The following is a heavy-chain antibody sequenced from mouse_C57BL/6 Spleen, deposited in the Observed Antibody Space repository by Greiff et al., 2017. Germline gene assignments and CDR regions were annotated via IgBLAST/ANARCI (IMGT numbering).Heavy chain of an antibody. CDR1: GYTFTSYW. D-gene: IGHD1-1*01. V-gene: IGHV1-64*01. J-gene: IGHJ2*01. Sequence: QVQLQQPGAELVKPGASVKLSCKASGYTFTSYWMHWVKQRPGQGLEWIGMIHPNSGSTNYNEKFKSKATLTVDKSSSTAYMQLSSLTSEDSAVYYCARPPITTVWDDYWGQGTTLTVSS. CDR2: IHPNSGST. CDR3: ARPPITTVWDDY.